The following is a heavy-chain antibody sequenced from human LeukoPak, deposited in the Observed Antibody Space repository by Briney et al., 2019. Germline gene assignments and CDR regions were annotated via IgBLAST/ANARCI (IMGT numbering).Heavy chain of an antibody. D-gene: IGHD3-22*01. CDR1: GFTFSTFA. Sequence: GTLRLSCAASGFTFSTFAMSWVRQTPGKGLEWVSVISGGGSTDYADSVKGRFTVSRDNSKNTLYLQMDSLTVEDTAVYYCAKSYDISRFYPYWGQGTLVTVSS. CDR2: ISGGGST. CDR3: AKSYDISRFYPY. V-gene: IGHV3-23*01. J-gene: IGHJ4*02.